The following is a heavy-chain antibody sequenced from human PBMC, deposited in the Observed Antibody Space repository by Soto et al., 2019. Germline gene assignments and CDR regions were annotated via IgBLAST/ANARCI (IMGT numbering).Heavy chain of an antibody. CDR1: GFTFSSYA. CDR2: ISGSGGST. CDR3: AKRHDYGDSYNWFDP. V-gene: IGHV3-23*01. J-gene: IGHJ5*02. D-gene: IGHD4-17*01. Sequence: GGSLRLSCAASGFTFSSYAMSWVRQAPGKGLEWVSAISGSGGSTYYADSVKGRFTISRDNSKNTLYLQMNSLRAEDTAVYYCAKRHDYGDSYNWFDPWGQGTLVTVSS.